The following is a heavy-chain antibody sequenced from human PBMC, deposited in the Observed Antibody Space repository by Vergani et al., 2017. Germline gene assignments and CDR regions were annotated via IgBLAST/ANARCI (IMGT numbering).Heavy chain of an antibody. J-gene: IGHJ4*02. CDR3: TKDRHYEYVWGSYRSYYFDY. Sequence: EVQLVESGGGLVKPGGSLRLSCVASGFTFSNAWMSWVRQAPGKGLEWVGRIKSKTDGGTTDYAAPVKGRFTISRDDSKNTLYLQMNSLKTDDTAVYYCTKDRHYEYVWGSYRSYYFDYWGQGTLVTVSS. D-gene: IGHD3-16*02. CDR1: GFTFSNAW. V-gene: IGHV3-15*01. CDR2: IKSKTDGGTT.